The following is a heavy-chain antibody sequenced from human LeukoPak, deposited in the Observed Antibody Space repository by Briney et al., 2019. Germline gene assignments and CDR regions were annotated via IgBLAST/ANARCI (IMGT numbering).Heavy chain of an antibody. CDR1: GFTFSSHA. CDR2: ISASAGST. V-gene: IGHV3-23*01. Sequence: PGGSLRLSCAASGFTFSSHAMSWARQAPGKGLEWVSAISASAGSTYYADSVKGRFTISRDNSKNTLYLQMNTLRAEDTDVYYCAKSPGIYCFDYWGQGTLVTVSA. D-gene: IGHD1-26*01. J-gene: IGHJ4*02. CDR3: AKSPGIYCFDY.